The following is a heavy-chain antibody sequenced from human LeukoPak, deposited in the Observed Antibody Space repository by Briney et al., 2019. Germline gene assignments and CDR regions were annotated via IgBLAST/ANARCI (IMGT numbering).Heavy chain of an antibody. D-gene: IGHD3-10*01. CDR3: ARHPELPWFGEPPYYFDY. Sequence: SQTLSLTCAVSGGSISSGGYSWSWIRQPPGKGLEWIGYIYHSGSTYYNPSLKSRVTISVDRSKNQFSLKLSSVTAADTAVYYCARHPELPWFGEPPYYFDYWGQGTLVTVSS. J-gene: IGHJ4*02. V-gene: IGHV4-30-2*01. CDR1: GGSISSGGYS. CDR2: IYHSGST.